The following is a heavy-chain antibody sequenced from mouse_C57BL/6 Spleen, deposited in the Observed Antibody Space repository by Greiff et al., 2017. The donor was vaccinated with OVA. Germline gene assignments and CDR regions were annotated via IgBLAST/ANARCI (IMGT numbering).Heavy chain of an antibody. Sequence: QVQLQQPGAGLVMPGASVKLSCKASGYTFTSYWMHWVRQRPGQGLEWIGEIDPSGSYTKYNQKFKGKSTLTVDKSSSTAYLQISSLTSEDSAVYYCARMGGDYWGQGTLVTVSA. CDR2: IDPSGSYT. J-gene: IGHJ3*01. CDR1: GYTFTSYW. V-gene: IGHV1-69*01. CDR3: ARMGGDY. D-gene: IGHD4-1*01.